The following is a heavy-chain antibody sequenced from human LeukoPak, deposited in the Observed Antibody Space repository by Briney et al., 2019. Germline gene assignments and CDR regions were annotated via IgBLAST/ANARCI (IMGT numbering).Heavy chain of an antibody. J-gene: IGHJ4*02. CDR1: GFSFSSYA. V-gene: IGHV4-39*01. D-gene: IGHD6-19*01. Sequence: GSLRLSCAASGFSFSSYAMSWVRQPPGKGLEWIGSISYTGSTSYNPSLKSRVTISVDTSKNQVSLKLSSVTAADTAVYYCARPYTSGWYGGFDQWGQGTLVTVSS. CDR2: ISYTGST. CDR3: ARPYTSGWYGGFDQ.